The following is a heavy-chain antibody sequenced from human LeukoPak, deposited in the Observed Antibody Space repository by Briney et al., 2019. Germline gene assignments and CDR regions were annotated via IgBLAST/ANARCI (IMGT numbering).Heavy chain of an antibody. Sequence: GGSLRLSCAASGFTFNSYSMNWVRQAPGKGLEWVSSISSSSSYIYYADSVKGRFTISRDNAKNSLYLQMNSLRAEDTAVYYCAREHDYGGSDYWGQGTLVTVSS. CDR1: GFTFNSYS. V-gene: IGHV3-21*01. CDR2: ISSSSSYI. J-gene: IGHJ4*02. D-gene: IGHD4-23*01. CDR3: AREHDYGGSDY.